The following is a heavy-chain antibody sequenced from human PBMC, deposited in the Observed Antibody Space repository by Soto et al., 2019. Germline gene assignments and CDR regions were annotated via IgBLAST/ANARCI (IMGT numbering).Heavy chain of an antibody. CDR3: ARGVAVADRIFDY. Sequence: PGGSLRLSCAASGFTFSSYWMSWVRQAPGKGLEWVANIKQDGSEKYYVDSVKGRFTISRDNAKNSLYLQMNSLRAEDTAVYYCARGVAVADRIFDYWGQGTLVTVSS. V-gene: IGHV3-7*05. D-gene: IGHD6-19*01. CDR2: IKQDGSEK. J-gene: IGHJ4*02. CDR1: GFTFSSYW.